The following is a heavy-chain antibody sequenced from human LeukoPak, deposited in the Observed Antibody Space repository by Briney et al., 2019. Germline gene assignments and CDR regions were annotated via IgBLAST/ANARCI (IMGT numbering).Heavy chain of an antibody. CDR3: ARVPIRLRNPLDY. Sequence: SETLSLTCTVSGGSISSSSYYWGWIRQSPGTGLEWIGSIYYSGTTYYNPSLKSRVTISIDTSKNQFSLKLSSVTAADTAVYYCARVPIRLRNPLDYWGQGTLVTVSS. J-gene: IGHJ4*02. D-gene: IGHD4-17*01. CDR2: IYYSGTT. CDR1: GGSISSSSYY. V-gene: IGHV4-39*01.